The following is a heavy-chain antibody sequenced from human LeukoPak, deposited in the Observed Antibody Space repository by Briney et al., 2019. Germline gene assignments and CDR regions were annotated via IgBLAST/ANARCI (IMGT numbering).Heavy chain of an antibody. V-gene: IGHV4-39*07. CDR3: ARNVDSPTFLDY. J-gene: IGHJ4*02. Sequence: SETLSLTCTVSGGSISSSSYYWGWIRQPPGKGLEWIGSIYYSGSTYYNPSLKSRVTISVDTSKNQFSLKLSSVTAADTAVYYCARNVDSPTFLDYWGQGTLVTVSS. CDR2: IYYSGST. CDR1: GGSISSSSYY. D-gene: IGHD2-21*01.